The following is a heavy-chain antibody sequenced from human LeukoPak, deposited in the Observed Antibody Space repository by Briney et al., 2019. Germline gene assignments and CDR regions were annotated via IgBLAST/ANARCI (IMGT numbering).Heavy chain of an antibody. CDR1: GGTFSSYA. D-gene: IGHD2-15*01. CDR2: IIPIFGTA. V-gene: IGHV1-69*13. CDR3: ASLYCSGGSCYYYGMDV. J-gene: IGHJ6*02. Sequence: SVTVSCKASGGTFSSYAISWVRQAPGQGLEWMGGIIPIFGTANYAQKFQGRVTITADESTSTAYMELSSLRSEDTAVYYCASLYCSGGSCYYYGMDVWGQGTTVTVSS.